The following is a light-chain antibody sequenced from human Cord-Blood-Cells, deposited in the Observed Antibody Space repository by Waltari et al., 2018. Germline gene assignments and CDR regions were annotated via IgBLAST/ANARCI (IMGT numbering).Light chain of an antibody. J-gene: IGKJ4*01. CDR1: QSVSSSD. Sequence: EIVLTQSPGTLSLSPGERATLSCRASQSVSSSDLAWYQQKPGQAPRLLIYVASSRATGIPDRFSGSGSGTDFTLTISRLEPEDFAVYYCQQYGSSPSTFGGGTKVEIK. CDR3: QQYGSSPST. CDR2: VAS. V-gene: IGKV3-20*01.